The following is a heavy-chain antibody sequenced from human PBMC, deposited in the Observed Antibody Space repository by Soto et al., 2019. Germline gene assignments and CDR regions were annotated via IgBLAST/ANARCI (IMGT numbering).Heavy chain of an antibody. Sequence: EVQLVESGGGLVKPGGSLRLSCAASGFTFSSYTMNWVRQAPGKGLEWVSSINSIGSYIYDVDSVKGRFTISRDNAQKSLYLEMNSLRVEDTAIYYCARVGTTLMRGRIRGNHYAMDVWGQGTTVIVSS. CDR2: INSIGSYI. CDR3: ARVGTTLMRGRIRGNHYAMDV. V-gene: IGHV3-21*01. D-gene: IGHD3-10*01. CDR1: GFTFSSYT. J-gene: IGHJ6*02.